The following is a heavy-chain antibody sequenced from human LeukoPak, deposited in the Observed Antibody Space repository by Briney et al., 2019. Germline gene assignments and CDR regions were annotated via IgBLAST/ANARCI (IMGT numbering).Heavy chain of an antibody. V-gene: IGHV3-66*02. Sequence: GALRLSCAASGSTVSSNYMSWVRQAPGKGLEWVSVIYSGGSTYYADSVKGRFTISRDNSKNTLYLQMNSLRAEDTAVYYCAREYCSGGSCYLDYWGRGTLVTVSS. CDR2: IYSGGST. D-gene: IGHD2-15*01. J-gene: IGHJ4*02. CDR1: GSTVSSNY. CDR3: AREYCSGGSCYLDY.